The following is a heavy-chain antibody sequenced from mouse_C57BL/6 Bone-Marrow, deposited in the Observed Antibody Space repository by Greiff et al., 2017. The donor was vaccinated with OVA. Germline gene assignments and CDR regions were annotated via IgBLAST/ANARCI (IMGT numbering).Heavy chain of an antibody. Sequence: QVQLQQSGPELVKPGASVKISCKASGYAFSSSWMNWVKQRPGKGLEWIGRIYPGDGDTNYNGKFKGKATLTADKSSSTAYMQLSSLTSEDSAVYFCAREGGYYIFDYWGQGTTLTVSS. V-gene: IGHV1-82*01. CDR3: AREGGYYIFDY. J-gene: IGHJ2*01. CDR2: IYPGDGDT. D-gene: IGHD2-12*01. CDR1: GYAFSSSW.